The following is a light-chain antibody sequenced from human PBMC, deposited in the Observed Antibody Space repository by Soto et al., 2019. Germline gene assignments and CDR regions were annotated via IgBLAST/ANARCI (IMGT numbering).Light chain of an antibody. Sequence: QSALTQPASVSVSPGQSITISCTGTSSDVGAYNYVSWYQQHPGKAPKLMIYDVSNRPSGVSNRFSGSKSDNTASLTISGLQADDEDNEYCSSYRSSSTQVFGVETKLTVL. J-gene: IGLJ2*01. CDR2: DVS. CDR3: SSYRSSSTQV. V-gene: IGLV2-14*03. CDR1: SSDVGAYNY.